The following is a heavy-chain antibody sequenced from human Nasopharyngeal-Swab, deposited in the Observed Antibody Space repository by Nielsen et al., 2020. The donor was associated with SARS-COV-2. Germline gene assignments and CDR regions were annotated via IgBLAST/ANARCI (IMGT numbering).Heavy chain of an antibody. D-gene: IGHD3-22*01. Sequence: WIRQPPGKGLEWIGYIYYSGSTNYNPSLKSRVTISVDTSKNQFSLKLSSVTAADTAVYYCARGGYYYDSSGYWVWFDYWGQGTLVTVSS. V-gene: IGHV4-59*12. CDR2: IYYSGST. CDR3: ARGGYYYDSSGYWVWFDY. J-gene: IGHJ4*02.